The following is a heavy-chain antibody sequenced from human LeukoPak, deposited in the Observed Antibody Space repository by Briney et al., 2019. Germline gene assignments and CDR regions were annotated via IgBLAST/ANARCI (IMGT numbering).Heavy chain of an antibody. J-gene: IGHJ5*02. CDR1: GFTFSSYW. CDR2: INSDGSST. D-gene: IGHD6-19*01. V-gene: IGHV3-74*01. Sequence: GGSLRLSCAASGFTFSSYWMHWVRQAPGKGLVWVSRINSDGSSTSYADSVKGRFTISGDNAKNTLYLQMNSLRAEDTAVYYCARLHDKYSSGWYNWFDPWGQGTLVTVSS. CDR3: ARLHDKYSSGWYNWFDP.